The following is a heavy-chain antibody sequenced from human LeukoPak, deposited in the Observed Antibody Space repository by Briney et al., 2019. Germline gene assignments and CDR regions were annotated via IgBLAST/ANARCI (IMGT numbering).Heavy chain of an antibody. J-gene: IGHJ4*02. V-gene: IGHV4-34*01. Sequence: PSETLSLTCAVYGGSFSGYYWSWIRQPPGKGLEWIGEINHSGSTNYNPSLKSRVTISVDTSKNQFSLKLSSVTAADTAVYYCARGLVDTAMVAIDYWGQGTLVTVSS. CDR1: GGSFSGYY. CDR3: ARGLVDTAMVAIDY. D-gene: IGHD5-18*01. CDR2: INHSGST.